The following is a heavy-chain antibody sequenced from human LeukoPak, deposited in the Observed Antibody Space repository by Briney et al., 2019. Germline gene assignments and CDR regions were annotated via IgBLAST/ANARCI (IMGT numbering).Heavy chain of an antibody. CDR3: AATDYDFWSGESAFDY. CDR2: IYYSGSA. D-gene: IGHD3-3*01. J-gene: IGHJ4*02. V-gene: IGHV4-59*11. Sequence: SETLSLTCTVSGGSISSHYWSWIRQPPGKGLEWIGYIYYSGSANYNPSLTSRVTISVDTSKNQFSLKLSSVTAADTAVYSCAATDYDFWSGESAFDYWGQGTLVTVSS. CDR1: GGSISSHY.